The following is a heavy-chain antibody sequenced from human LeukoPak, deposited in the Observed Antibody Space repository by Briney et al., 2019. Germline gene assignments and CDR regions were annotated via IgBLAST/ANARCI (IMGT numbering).Heavy chain of an antibody. J-gene: IGHJ4*02. D-gene: IGHD2-2*01. CDR3: ARDKEGSSIISFDY. Sequence: GGSLRLPCAASGFSFSSYEMNWVRQAPGKGLEWVSYISSGGSVIYYADSVKGRFTISRDNAKNSLYLQMNSLRAEDTAFYYCARDKEGSSIISFDYWGQGTLVTVSS. CDR2: ISSGGSVI. V-gene: IGHV3-48*03. CDR1: GFSFSSYE.